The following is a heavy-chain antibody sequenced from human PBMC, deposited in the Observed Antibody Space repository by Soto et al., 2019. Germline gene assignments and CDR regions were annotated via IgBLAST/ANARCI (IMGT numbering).Heavy chain of an antibody. CDR1: GDSITSNSYF. D-gene: IGHD5-12*01. CDR2: IYYSGTT. V-gene: IGHV4-39*07. J-gene: IGHJ4*02. Sequence: SETLSLTCTVSGDSITSNSYFWAWIRQPPGKGLEWIGSIYYSGTTYYNPSLKSRVTISVDTSKNQFSLKLSSVTAADTAVYYCARWLGYGPHFDYWGQGTLVTVSS. CDR3: ARWLGYGPHFDY.